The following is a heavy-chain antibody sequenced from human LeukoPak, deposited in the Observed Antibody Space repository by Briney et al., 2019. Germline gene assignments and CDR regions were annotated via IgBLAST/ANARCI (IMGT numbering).Heavy chain of an antibody. CDR2: ISGDGGTI. CDR1: GFTLRPYA. V-gene: IGHV3-64*02. CDR3: ARMATGAAGGALDV. D-gene: IGHD1-1*01. J-gene: IGHJ6*02. Sequence: GGSLRLSCAASGFTLRPYAMHWVRQAPGKGLEYVASISGDGGTISYPDSVKCRFAISRDNSKNTVYLQMGRLRTEDMGVYYCARMATGAAGGALDVWGQGTTVIVS.